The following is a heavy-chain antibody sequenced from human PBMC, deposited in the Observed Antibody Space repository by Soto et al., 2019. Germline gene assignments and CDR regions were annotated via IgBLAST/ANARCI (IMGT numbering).Heavy chain of an antibody. Sequence: GGSLRLSCAASGFTFTTYGMHWVRQAPGKGLEWVAFISYDGGSKYHSDSVRGRFTISRDTSKNTLYLQMNSLRPEDTAVYYWAKVFGRLLAAIPDSWGQGTLVTVS. CDR1: GFTFTTYG. J-gene: IGHJ4*02. D-gene: IGHD2-15*01. V-gene: IGHV3-30*18. CDR3: AKVFGRLLAAIPDS. CDR2: ISYDGGSK.